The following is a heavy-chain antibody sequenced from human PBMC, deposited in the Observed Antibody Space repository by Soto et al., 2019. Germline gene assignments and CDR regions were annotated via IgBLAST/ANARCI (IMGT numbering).Heavy chain of an antibody. CDR2: IYYSGST. CDR3: ARSSIAARPIVVHYYMDV. CDR1: GGSISSSSYY. Sequence: SETLSLTCTVSGGSISSSSYYWGWIRQPPGKGLEWIGSIYYSGSTYYNPSLKSRVTISVDTSKNQFSLKLSSVTAADTAVYYRARSSIAARPIVVHYYMDVWGKGTTVTVSS. D-gene: IGHD6-6*01. V-gene: IGHV4-39*01. J-gene: IGHJ6*03.